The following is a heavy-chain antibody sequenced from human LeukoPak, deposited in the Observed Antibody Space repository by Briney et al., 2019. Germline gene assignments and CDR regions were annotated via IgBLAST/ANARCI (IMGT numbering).Heavy chain of an antibody. CDR1: GFTFSTYT. V-gene: IGHV3-21*01. CDR3: ARAGNGDRSSLYSPNKYNWFDP. CDR2: ISSSSTYI. Sequence: GGALRLSCAASGFTFSTYTMNGVRQAPGKGLEWVSSISSSSTYIYDADSVKGQFTIHRDNAKSSLYLQMNSLRVEDTAVYYCARAGNGDRSSLYSPNKYNWFDPWGQGTLVTVSS. D-gene: IGHD6-13*01. J-gene: IGHJ5*02.